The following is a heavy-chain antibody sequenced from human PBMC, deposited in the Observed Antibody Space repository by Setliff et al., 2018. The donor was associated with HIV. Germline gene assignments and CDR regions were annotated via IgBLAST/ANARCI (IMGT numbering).Heavy chain of an antibody. V-gene: IGHV4-4*02. D-gene: IGHD4-4*01. CDR3: ASATVGGASSFDS. CDR1: GDSIDSPHC. Sequence: PSETLSLTCTVSGDSIDSPHCWSWVRQSLEKGLEWIGEVCQRGGINYYPFFWSRAIISMDKPRGYFSLELRSVTAADTAVYYCASATVGGASSFDSWGPGTLVTVSS. J-gene: IGHJ4*02. CDR2: VCQRGGI.